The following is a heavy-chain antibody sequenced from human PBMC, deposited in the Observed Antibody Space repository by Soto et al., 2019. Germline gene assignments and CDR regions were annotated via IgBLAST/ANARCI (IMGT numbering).Heavy chain of an antibody. CDR3: AKVGFSGSPTYYYYYGMDV. CDR1: GFTFSSYA. D-gene: IGHD1-26*01. Sequence: GGSLRLSCAASGFTFSSYAMHWVRQAPGKGLEWVAVISYDGSNKYHADSVKGRFTIPRDNSKNTLYLQMNSLRAEDTAVYYCAKVGFSGSPTYYYYYGMDVWGQGATVTVSS. CDR2: ISYDGSNK. V-gene: IGHV3-30*04. J-gene: IGHJ6*02.